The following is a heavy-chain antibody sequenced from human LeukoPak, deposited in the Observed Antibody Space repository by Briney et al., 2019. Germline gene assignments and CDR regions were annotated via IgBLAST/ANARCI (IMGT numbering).Heavy chain of an antibody. CDR1: GFSFDDYA. Sequence: GGSLRLSCEASGFSFDDYAMHWVRQAPGKGLEWVAGISRNSYIIAYGDSVKGRFTISRDNAKKSLSLQMNSLGTEDTAFYYCAKSRDDGTGYYYDYWGQGVLVTVAS. V-gene: IGHV3-9*01. D-gene: IGHD3-9*01. J-gene: IGHJ4*02. CDR2: ISRNSYII. CDR3: AKSRDDGTGYYYDY.